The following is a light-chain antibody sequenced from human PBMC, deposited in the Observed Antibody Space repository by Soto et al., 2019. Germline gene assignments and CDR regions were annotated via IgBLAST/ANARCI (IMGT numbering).Light chain of an antibody. CDR3: SSYTSSSFWV. CDR1: SSDVGGYNY. CDR2: EVS. V-gene: IGLV2-14*01. Sequence: QSVLTQPASVSGSPGQSITISCTGTSSDVGGYNYVSWYQQHPGKAPQLMISEVSNRPSGISNRFSGSKSGNTASLTISGLQAEDEADYYCSSYTSSSFWVFGGGTKLTVL. J-gene: IGLJ3*02.